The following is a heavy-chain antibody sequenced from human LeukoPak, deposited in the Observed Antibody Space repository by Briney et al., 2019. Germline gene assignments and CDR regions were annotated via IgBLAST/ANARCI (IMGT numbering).Heavy chain of an antibody. CDR1: GFTFSSYA. J-gene: IGHJ4*02. V-gene: IGHV3-23*01. Sequence: PGGSLRLSCAASGFTFSSYAMSWVRQAPGKGLEWVSAISGSGGSTYYADSVKGRFTISRDNSKNTLYLQMNSLRAEDTAVYYCAKGPNYVWGSYRYQSSYYFDYWGQGTLVTVSS. CDR2: ISGSGGST. D-gene: IGHD3-16*02. CDR3: AKGPNYVWGSYRYQSSYYFDY.